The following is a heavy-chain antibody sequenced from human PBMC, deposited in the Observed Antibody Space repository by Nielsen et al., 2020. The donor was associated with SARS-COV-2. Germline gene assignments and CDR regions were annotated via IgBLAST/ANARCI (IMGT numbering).Heavy chain of an antibody. CDR1: GFTFSSNA. CDR2: ISGSGGST. CDR3: AKVVDSYYDFWRVGGMDV. J-gene: IGHJ6*02. Sequence: GEYLKIYCAASGFTFSSNAMSWVRQAPGKGLEWVSAISGSGGSTYYADSVKGRFTISRDNSKNTLYLQMNSMRAEDTAVYYCAKVVDSYYDFWRVGGMDVWGQGTTVTVSS. D-gene: IGHD3-3*01. V-gene: IGHV3-23*01.